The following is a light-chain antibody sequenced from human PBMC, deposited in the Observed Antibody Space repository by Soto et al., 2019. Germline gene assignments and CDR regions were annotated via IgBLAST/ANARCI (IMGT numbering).Light chain of an antibody. V-gene: IGKV3-20*01. Sequence: EIVLTQSPGTLSLSPGERATLSCRASQSVSSSYLAWYQQKPGQAPRLLIYGASSRATGIPDRFSGSGSGTDCTLTISSLEPEDFSVYYCQQYGSSPRTFGQGTKVEIK. J-gene: IGKJ1*01. CDR2: GAS. CDR1: QSVSSSY. CDR3: QQYGSSPRT.